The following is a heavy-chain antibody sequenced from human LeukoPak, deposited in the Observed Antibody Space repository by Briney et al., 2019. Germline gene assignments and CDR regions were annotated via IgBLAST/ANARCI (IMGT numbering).Heavy chain of an antibody. CDR3: ARWGHFDTSGYSVVDY. CDR1: DGSISSYY. V-gene: IGHV4-59*01. CDR2: IHYSGST. Sequence: SETLSLTCTISDGSISSYYWNWIRQSPGKGLEWIGHIHYSGSTHYNPSLQSRVSISIDTSKNHFSLKLRSVTAVDTAVYYCARWGHFDTSGYSVVDYWGQGTLVTVSS. D-gene: IGHD3-22*01. J-gene: IGHJ4*02.